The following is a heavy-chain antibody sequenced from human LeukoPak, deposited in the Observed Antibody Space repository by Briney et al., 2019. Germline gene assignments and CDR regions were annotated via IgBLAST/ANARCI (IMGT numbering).Heavy chain of an antibody. Sequence: SETLSLTCTVSSASITSSPYFWGWIRQSPGKGLEWIGSISYSGTTYYNPSLKSRVTISVDTSKNQFSQKLNSVTAADTAVYYCAREWGLYNWFDPWGQGTLVTVSS. CDR2: ISYSGTT. CDR1: SASITSSPYF. D-gene: IGHD1-26*01. CDR3: AREWGLYNWFDP. J-gene: IGHJ5*02. V-gene: IGHV4-39*02.